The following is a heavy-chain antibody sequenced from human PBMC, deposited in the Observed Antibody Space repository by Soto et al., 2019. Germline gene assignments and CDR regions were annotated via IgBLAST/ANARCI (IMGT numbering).Heavy chain of an antibody. Sequence: SVKVSCKASGGTFSSYAISSVRQAPGQGLEWMGGIIPIFGTANYAQKFQGRVTITADESTSTAYMELSSLRSEDTAVYYCARGKYQLLYSPFSYYYGMDVWGQGTTVTVSS. V-gene: IGHV1-69*13. CDR3: ARGKYQLLYSPFSYYYGMDV. CDR1: GGTFSSYA. CDR2: IIPIFGTA. J-gene: IGHJ6*02. D-gene: IGHD2-2*02.